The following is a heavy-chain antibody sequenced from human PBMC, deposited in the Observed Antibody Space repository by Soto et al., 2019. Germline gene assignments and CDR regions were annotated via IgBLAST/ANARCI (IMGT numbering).Heavy chain of an antibody. CDR1: GFTPTTTP. Sequence: GGSLRLSCAGSGFTPTTTPLSWVRQPPGKGLEWVATVSGAASHTYYVDSVRGRFFISRDNSKNTVTLQMNNLTVDDTAVYYCATSFRYFDNRGQGTPVTVSS. J-gene: IGHJ4*02. CDR3: ATSFRYFDN. V-gene: IGHV3-23*01. D-gene: IGHD3-9*01. CDR2: VSGAASHT.